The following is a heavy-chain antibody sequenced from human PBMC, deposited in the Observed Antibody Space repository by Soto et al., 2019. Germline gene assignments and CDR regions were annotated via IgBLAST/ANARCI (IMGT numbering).Heavy chain of an antibody. CDR2: SNPNSGGT. J-gene: IGHJ5*02. V-gene: IGHV1-2*04. D-gene: IGHD6-6*01. CDR3: ASGQSIAARRASYWFDP. CDR1: GYTFTGYY. Sequence: QVQLVQSGAEVKKPGASVKVSCKASGYTFTGYYMHWVRQAPGQGLEWMGWSNPNSGGTNYAQKVQGWVTMTRDTSIRTAYMELSRLRSDDTAVYYCASGQSIAARRASYWFDPWGQGTLVTVSS.